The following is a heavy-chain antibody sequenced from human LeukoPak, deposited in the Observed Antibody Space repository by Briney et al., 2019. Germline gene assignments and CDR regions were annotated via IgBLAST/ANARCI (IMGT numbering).Heavy chain of an antibody. Sequence: GGSLRLSCAASGFSFSSYAMHWVRQAPGKGLEWVTVVSYDGYNKYYADSVKGRFTLSRDNSKNTLYLQMNSLRAEDTAVYYCARGKLTQIDYWGQGTLVTVSS. J-gene: IGHJ4*02. CDR1: GFSFSSYA. CDR2: VSYDGYNK. D-gene: IGHD4/OR15-4a*01. CDR3: ARGKLTQIDY. V-gene: IGHV3-30*04.